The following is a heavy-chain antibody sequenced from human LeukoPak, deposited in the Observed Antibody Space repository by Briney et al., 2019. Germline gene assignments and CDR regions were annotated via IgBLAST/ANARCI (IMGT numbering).Heavy chain of an antibody. J-gene: IGHJ5*02. D-gene: IGHD3-22*01. CDR3: AREYYYDTSGYFNWFDP. Sequence: GASVKVSCKASGYTFTGYYLHWVRQAPGQGLEWMGWINPNSGGTNYAQKFQGRVTMTRDTSISTAYMELSRLRSDDTAVYYCAREYYYDTSGYFNWFDPWGQGTLVTVSS. V-gene: IGHV1-2*02. CDR1: GYTFTGYY. CDR2: INPNSGGT.